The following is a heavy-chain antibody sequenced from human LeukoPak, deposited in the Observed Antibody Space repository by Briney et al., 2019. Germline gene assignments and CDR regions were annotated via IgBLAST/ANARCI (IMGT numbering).Heavy chain of an antibody. V-gene: IGHV4-59*01. CDR3: ARTPPYDSSGYPFDY. Sequence: SETLSLTCTVSGGSISSYYWSWIRQPPGKGLEWIGYIYYSGSTNYNPSLKSRVTISVDTSKNQFSLKLSSVTAADTAVYYCARTPPYDSSGYPFDYWGQGTLVTVSS. CDR1: GGSISSYY. CDR2: IYYSGST. J-gene: IGHJ4*02. D-gene: IGHD3-22*01.